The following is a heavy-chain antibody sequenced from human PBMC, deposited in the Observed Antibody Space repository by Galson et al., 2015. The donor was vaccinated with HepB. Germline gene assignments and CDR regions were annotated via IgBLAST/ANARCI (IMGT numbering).Heavy chain of an antibody. V-gene: IGHV3-7*01. D-gene: IGHD4-17*01. CDR3: ARDSSSRGKNDYGDPGVY. Sequence: LRLSCAASGFTFSSYGMHWVRQAPGKGLEWVANIKQDGSEKYYADSVKGRFTISRDNAKKSLYLQMNSLRVEDTAVYFCARDSSSRGKNDYGDPGVYWGQGTLVTVSS. J-gene: IGHJ4*02. CDR1: GFTFSSYG. CDR2: IKQDGSEK.